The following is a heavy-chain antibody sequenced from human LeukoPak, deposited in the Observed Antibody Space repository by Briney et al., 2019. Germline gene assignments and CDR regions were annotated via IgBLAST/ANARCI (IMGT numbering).Heavy chain of an antibody. Sequence: GGSLRLSCVASGFTFNSYAMHWVRQAPGKGLEYVSAISSNGGNTYYASSVKGRFTISRDNSKNTLYLQMGSLRAEDMAVYYCARDKGDTSGSYYFDYWGQGTLVTASS. CDR3: ARDKGDTSGSYYFDY. CDR2: ISSNGGNT. CDR1: GFTFNSYA. V-gene: IGHV3-64*01. D-gene: IGHD3-22*01. J-gene: IGHJ4*02.